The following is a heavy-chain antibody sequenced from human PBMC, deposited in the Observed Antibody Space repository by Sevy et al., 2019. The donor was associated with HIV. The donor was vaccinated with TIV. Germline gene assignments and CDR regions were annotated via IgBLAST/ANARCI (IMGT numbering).Heavy chain of an antibody. CDR3: AKEWTQLSDWYGELDY. J-gene: IGHJ4*02. Sequence: ESLKISCAASGFTFSNYAMSWVRQAPGKGLEWVSSVSISGPNTYYADSVKGRFTISRDNSKNTMYLQMNSLRAEDTAVYYCAKEWTQLSDWYGELDYWGQGSLVTVSS. V-gene: IGHV3-23*01. CDR1: GFTFSNYA. D-gene: IGHD6-19*01. CDR2: VSISGPNT.